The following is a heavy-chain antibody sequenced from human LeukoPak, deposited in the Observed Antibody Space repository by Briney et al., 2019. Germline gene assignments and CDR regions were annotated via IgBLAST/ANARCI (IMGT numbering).Heavy chain of an antibody. CDR3: ARDCSSEGPNYYYMDV. D-gene: IGHD6-6*01. V-gene: IGHV1-18*01. CDR1: GYTFTSYG. CDR2: ISAYNGNT. J-gene: IGHJ6*03. Sequence: ASVKVSCKASGYTFTSYGISWVRQAPGQGLEWMGWISAYNGNTNYAQKLQGRVTMTTDTSTSTAYMELRSLRSDDTAAYYCARDCSSEGPNYYYMDVWGKGTTVTVSS.